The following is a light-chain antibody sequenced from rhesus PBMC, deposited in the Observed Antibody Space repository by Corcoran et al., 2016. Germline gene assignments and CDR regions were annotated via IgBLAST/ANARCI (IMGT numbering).Light chain of an antibody. Sequence: DIQMTQSPSSLSASVGDRVTITCRASQGITNDLAWYQQKLGETPKLLIYEASSLQSGIPSRFSGRGSGTDFTLTISSLQPEDFATYYCQHYYSTPYSFGQGTKVEIK. V-gene: IGKV1-25*01. CDR2: EAS. CDR1: QGITND. CDR3: QHYYSTPYS. J-gene: IGKJ2*01.